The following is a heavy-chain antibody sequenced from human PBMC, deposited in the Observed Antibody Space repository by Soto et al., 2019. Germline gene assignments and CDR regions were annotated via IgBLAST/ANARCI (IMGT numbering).Heavy chain of an antibody. CDR2: IYYSGST. J-gene: IGHJ6*02. D-gene: IGHD3-22*01. Sequence: SETLYLTCTVSGGSISSYYWSWIRQPPGKGLEWIGYIYYSGSTNYNPSLKSRVTISVDTSKSQFSLKLSSVTAADTAVYYCAGGDYYHSSGYYFYYYTMDVWGQGTTVTVSS. CDR1: GGSISSYY. CDR3: AGGDYYHSSGYYFYYYTMDV. V-gene: IGHV4-59*08.